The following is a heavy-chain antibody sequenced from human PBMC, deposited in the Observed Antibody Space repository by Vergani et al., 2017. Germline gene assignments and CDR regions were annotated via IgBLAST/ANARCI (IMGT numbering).Heavy chain of an antibody. Sequence: QVQLQQWGAGLLKPSETLSLTCAVYGGSFSGYYWSWIRQPPGKGLEWIGEINHSGSTNYNPSLKSRVTISVETSKNQFSLKLSSVTGADTAVYYCARGAPYDVWGSYRYIKPMVFDYWGQGTLVTVSS. CDR1: GGSFSGYY. CDR2: INHSGST. CDR3: ARGAPYDVWGSYRYIKPMVFDY. V-gene: IGHV4-34*01. D-gene: IGHD3-16*02. J-gene: IGHJ4*02.